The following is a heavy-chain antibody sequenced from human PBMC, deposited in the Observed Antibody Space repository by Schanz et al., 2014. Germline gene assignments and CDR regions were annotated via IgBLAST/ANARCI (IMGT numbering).Heavy chain of an antibody. D-gene: IGHD5-12*01. CDR3: ARGRGGNTGYEAADY. CDR1: GHPFTAYY. V-gene: IGHV7-4-1*02. Sequence: QVQLVQSGAEVKKPGASVKVSCKASGHPFTAYYMHWVRQAPGQGLEWMGWINSNTGNPTYAPAFTGRFVFSLDTSVSTAYLQIIGLQAEDSAVFYCARGRGGNTGYEAADYWGQGTLVTVSS. J-gene: IGHJ4*02. CDR2: INSNTGNP.